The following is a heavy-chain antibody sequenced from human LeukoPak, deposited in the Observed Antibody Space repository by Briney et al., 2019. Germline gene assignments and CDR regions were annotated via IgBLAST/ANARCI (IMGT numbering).Heavy chain of an antibody. Sequence: GGSLRLSCAASGFTVSSNYMSWVRQAPGKGLEWVSVIYSGGSTYYADSVKGRFTISRDNSKNTLYLQMNSLRAEDTAVYYCARMATMVRGVTHNWFDPWGQGTQVTVSS. V-gene: IGHV3-66*02. D-gene: IGHD3-10*01. CDR2: IYSGGST. J-gene: IGHJ5*02. CDR1: GFTVSSNY. CDR3: ARMATMVRGVTHNWFDP.